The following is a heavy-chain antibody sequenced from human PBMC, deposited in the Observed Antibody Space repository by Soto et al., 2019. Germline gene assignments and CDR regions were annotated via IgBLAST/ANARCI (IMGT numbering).Heavy chain of an antibody. D-gene: IGHD2-2*01. CDR2: ISGSGGST. J-gene: IGHJ4*02. V-gene: IGHV3-23*01. CDR1: GVTFSSYA. CDR3: AKGVVDGGGPFDY. Sequence: PGGSLRLSWAASGVTFSSYALSWVRQAPGKGLEWVSAISGSGGSTYYADSVKGRFTISRDNSKNTLYLQMNSLRAEDTAVYYCAKGVVDGGGPFDYWGQGTLVTVSS.